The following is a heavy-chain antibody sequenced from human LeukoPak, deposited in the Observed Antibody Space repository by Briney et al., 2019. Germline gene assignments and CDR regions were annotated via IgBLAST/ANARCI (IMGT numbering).Heavy chain of an antibody. CDR2: ISGSGGST. Sequence: GGTLRLSCAASGFTFSSYGMSWVRQAPGKGLEWVSAISGSGGSTYYADSVKGRFTISRDNSKNTLYLQMNSLRAEDTAVYYCAKDHRRGYSFGYKASPLDYWGQGTLVTVSS. D-gene: IGHD5-18*01. J-gene: IGHJ4*02. CDR1: GFTFSSYG. CDR3: AKDHRRGYSFGYKASPLDY. V-gene: IGHV3-23*01.